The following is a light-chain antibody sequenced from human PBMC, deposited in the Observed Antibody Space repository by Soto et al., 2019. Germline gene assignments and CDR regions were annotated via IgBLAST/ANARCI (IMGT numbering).Light chain of an antibody. CDR1: QSVSSN. CDR2: GAS. V-gene: IGKV3-15*01. Sequence: EIMMTQSPATLSVSPGERATLSCRASQSVSSNLAWYQQKPGQAPRLLIYGASTRATGIPARFSGSGSGTEFTLTISSLQSEDFAVYYWQQYNNWPPVTFGQGTKVDI. J-gene: IGKJ1*01. CDR3: QQYNNWPPVT.